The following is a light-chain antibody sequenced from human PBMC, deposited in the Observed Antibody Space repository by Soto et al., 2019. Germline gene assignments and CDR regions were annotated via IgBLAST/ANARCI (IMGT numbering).Light chain of an antibody. CDR3: QKYHSGPQT. CDR1: QGIIDY. V-gene: IGKV1-27*01. J-gene: IGKJ1*01. Sequence: DIQMTQSPSSLSASVGDRLTITCRASQGIIDYVGWYQQKPGKPPRLLIYAASTWQSGVPSRFSGSGSGTDFTLTISSLQPEDVATYYCQKYHSGPQTSGQGTKVEVK. CDR2: AAS.